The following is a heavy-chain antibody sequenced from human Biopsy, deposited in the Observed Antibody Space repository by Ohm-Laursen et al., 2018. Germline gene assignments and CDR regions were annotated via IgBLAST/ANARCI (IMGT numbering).Heavy chain of an antibody. Sequence: SLRLSCTASGFTFSSYGMHWVRQAPGKGLEWVAFIWYDGSKKYYADSVKGRFTITRDNSKNTLYLQMNSLRAEDTAVYYCASDRDSSGSFRWNHWGQGTLVTVSS. V-gene: IGHV3-33*01. CDR2: IWYDGSKK. D-gene: IGHD6-19*01. CDR1: GFTFSSYG. J-gene: IGHJ5*02. CDR3: ASDRDSSGSFRWNH.